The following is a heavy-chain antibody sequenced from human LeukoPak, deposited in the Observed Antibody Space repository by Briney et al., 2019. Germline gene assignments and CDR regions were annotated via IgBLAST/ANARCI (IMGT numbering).Heavy chain of an antibody. V-gene: IGHV3-30*18. D-gene: IGHD5-12*01. CDR2: ISYDGSNK. J-gene: IGHJ6*02. CDR1: GFTFSSYG. Sequence: GGSLRLSCAASGFTFSSYGMHWVRQAPGKGLEWVAVISYDGSNKYYADSVKGRFTISRDNSKNTLYLQMNSLRAEDTAVYYCAKVMSGYEGRYYYYYYGMDVWGQGTTVTVSS. CDR3: AKVMSGYEGRYYYYYYGMDV.